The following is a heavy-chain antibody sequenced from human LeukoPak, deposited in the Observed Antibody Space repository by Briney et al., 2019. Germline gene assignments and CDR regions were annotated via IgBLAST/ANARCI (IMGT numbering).Heavy chain of an antibody. Sequence: GGSLRLSCAASGFTFSSYVMSWVRQAPGKGLEWVSAISGSGGSTYYADSVKGRFTISRGNSKNTLYLQMNSLRAEDTAVYYCARDRVGATTNFDYWGQGTLVTVSS. CDR2: ISGSGGST. CDR1: GFTFSSYV. V-gene: IGHV3-23*01. J-gene: IGHJ4*02. D-gene: IGHD1-26*01. CDR3: ARDRVGATTNFDY.